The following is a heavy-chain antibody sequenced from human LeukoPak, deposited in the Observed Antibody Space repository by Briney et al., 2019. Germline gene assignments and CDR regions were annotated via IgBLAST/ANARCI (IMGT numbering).Heavy chain of an antibody. CDR1: GFTFSSYG. CDR3: ARGKNSAS. J-gene: IGHJ5*02. D-gene: IGHD4-11*01. Sequence: PGGSLRLSCAASGFTFSSYGMHWVRRAPGKGLEWVAVISYGGSNKYYADSVKGRFTISRDNAKNSLYLQMNSLRDEDTAVYYCARGKNSASWGQGTLVIVSS. CDR2: ISYGGSNK. V-gene: IGHV3-30*03.